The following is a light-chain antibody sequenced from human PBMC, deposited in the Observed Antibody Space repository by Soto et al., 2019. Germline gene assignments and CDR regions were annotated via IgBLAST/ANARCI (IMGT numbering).Light chain of an antibody. J-gene: IGLJ3*02. CDR2: VNSDGSH. CDR1: SGHSSYA. Sequence: QAVLTQSPSASASLGASVKLTCTLSSGHSSYAIAWHQQQPEKGPRYLMKVNSDGSHIKGDGIPDRFSGSSSGAERYLTISSLQSEDEADYYCQTWGTGIQVFGGGTKVTVL. V-gene: IGLV4-69*01. CDR3: QTWGTGIQV.